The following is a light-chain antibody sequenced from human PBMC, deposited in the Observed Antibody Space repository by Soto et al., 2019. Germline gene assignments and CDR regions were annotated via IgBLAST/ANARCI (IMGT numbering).Light chain of an antibody. CDR2: EDN. V-gene: IGLV6-57*04. J-gene: IGLJ2*01. CDR3: QSYDSSNVV. Sequence: FMLTQPHSVSESPGKTVTISCTRGSGSIASNYVQWYQQRPGSAPTTVIYEDNQRPSGVPDRFSGSIDSSSNSASLTISGLKTEDEADYYCQSYDSSNVVFGGGTKLTVL. CDR1: SGSIASNY.